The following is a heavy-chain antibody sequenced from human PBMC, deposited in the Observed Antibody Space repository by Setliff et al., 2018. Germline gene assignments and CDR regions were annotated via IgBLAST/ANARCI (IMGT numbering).Heavy chain of an antibody. D-gene: IGHD3-22*01. CDR3: ARQPEGGYYVSSGYYGMAPYYFDY. V-gene: IGHV4-38-2*01. CDR1: GYSISSGYY. J-gene: IGHJ4*02. CDR2: IYHSGST. Sequence: SETLSLTCAVSGYSISSGYYWGWIRQPPGKGLEWIGSIYHSGSTYYNPSLKSRVTISVDTSKNQFSLKLSSVTAADTAVYYCARQPEGGYYVSSGYYGMAPYYFDYWGQGPRVTVSS.